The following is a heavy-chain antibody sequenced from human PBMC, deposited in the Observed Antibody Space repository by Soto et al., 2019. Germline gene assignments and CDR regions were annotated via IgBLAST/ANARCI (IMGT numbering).Heavy chain of an antibody. Sequence: QVQLVQSGAEVKKPGASVKVSCEASGYTFTSYDINWVRQATGQGLEWMGWMNPNSGNTGYAQKFQGRVTMTRNTSISTAYMELSSLRSEDTAVYYCARGLSGDPSGYYYYYMDVWGKGTTVTVSS. D-gene: IGHD3-10*01. CDR1: GYTFTSYD. CDR3: ARGLSGDPSGYYYYYMDV. V-gene: IGHV1-8*01. J-gene: IGHJ6*03. CDR2: MNPNSGNT.